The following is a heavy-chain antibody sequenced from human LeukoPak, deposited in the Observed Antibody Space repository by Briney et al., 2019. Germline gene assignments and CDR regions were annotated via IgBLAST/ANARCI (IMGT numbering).Heavy chain of an antibody. D-gene: IGHD3-10*01. CDR2: IRTSNSDT. V-gene: IGHV3-11*05. Sequence: PGGSLTLSCAVSGFTFSDYYMSWIRQAPGKGLEWLSYIRTSNSDTNYADSVKGRFTISRDNAKNSLYLQMNSLRAEDTAVYYCARGTYYYFDYWGQGTLVTVSS. CDR3: ARGTYYYFDY. J-gene: IGHJ4*02. CDR1: GFTFSDYY.